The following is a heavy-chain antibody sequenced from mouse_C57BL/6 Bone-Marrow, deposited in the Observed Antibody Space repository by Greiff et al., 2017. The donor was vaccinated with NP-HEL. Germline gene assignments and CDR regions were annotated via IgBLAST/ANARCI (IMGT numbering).Heavy chain of an antibody. Sequence: QVQLQQSGAELVRPGASVKLSCKASGYTFTDYYINWVKQRPGQGLEWIARIYPGSGNTYYNEKFKGKATLTAEKSSSTAYMQLSSLTSEDSAVYFCARDGYSNYFDYWGQGTTLTVSS. CDR1: GYTFTDYY. J-gene: IGHJ2*01. CDR2: IYPGSGNT. D-gene: IGHD2-3*01. V-gene: IGHV1-76*01. CDR3: ARDGYSNYFDY.